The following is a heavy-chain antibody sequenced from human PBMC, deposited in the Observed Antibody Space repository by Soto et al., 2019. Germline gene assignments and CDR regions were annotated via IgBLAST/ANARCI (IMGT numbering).Heavy chain of an antibody. Sequence: QITLKESGPTLVKPTQTLTLTCTFSGFSLSTSGVGVGWIRQPPGKALEWLALIYWDDDKRYSPSLKSRLTITTDTSKNQVVLTMTNMDPVDTATYYCAHSRSYYDFWSGYRDWFDPWGQGTLVTVSS. CDR3: AHSRSYYDFWSGYRDWFDP. V-gene: IGHV2-5*02. CDR2: IYWDDDK. CDR1: GFSLSTSGVG. J-gene: IGHJ5*02. D-gene: IGHD3-3*01.